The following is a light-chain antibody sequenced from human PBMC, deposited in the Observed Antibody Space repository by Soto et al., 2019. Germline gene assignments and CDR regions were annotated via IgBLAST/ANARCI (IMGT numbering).Light chain of an antibody. Sequence: EIVMTQSPATLSVSPGERATLSCRASQSVSSNLAWYQQKPGQAPSLLIYGASARATGIPARFSGSGSGTEFTLTISRLEPEDFAVYYCQQYGSSPPFTFGPGTKVDIK. CDR3: QQYGSSPPFT. CDR2: GAS. CDR1: QSVSSN. V-gene: IGKV3-15*01. J-gene: IGKJ3*01.